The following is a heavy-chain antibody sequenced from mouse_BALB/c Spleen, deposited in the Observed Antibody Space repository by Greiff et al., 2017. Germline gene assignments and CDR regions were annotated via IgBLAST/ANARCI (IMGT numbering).Heavy chain of an antibody. V-gene: IGHV5-9-3*01. CDR3: ASRRYYAMDY. CDR1: GFTFSSYA. Sequence: EVKLMESGGGLVKPGGSLKLSCAASGFTFSSYAMSWVRQTPEKRLEWVATISSGGSYTYYPDSVKGRFTISRDNAKNTLYLQMSSLRSEDTAMYYCASRRYYAMDYWGQGTSVTVSS. CDR2: ISSGGSYT. J-gene: IGHJ4*01.